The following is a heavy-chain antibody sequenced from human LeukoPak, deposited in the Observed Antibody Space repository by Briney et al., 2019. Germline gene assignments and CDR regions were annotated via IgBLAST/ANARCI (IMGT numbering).Heavy chain of an antibody. V-gene: IGHV3-74*01. CDR1: GSYW. Sequence: GGSLRLSCAASGSYWMHWVRQAPGKGLVWVSHINSDGSWTSYADSVKGRFTISRDNSENIVYLQMNNLRAEDTAVYYCAGRVTGYSSGYVYWGQGTLVTVSS. CDR3: AGRVTGYSSGYVY. D-gene: IGHD5-18*01. J-gene: IGHJ4*02. CDR2: INSDGSWT.